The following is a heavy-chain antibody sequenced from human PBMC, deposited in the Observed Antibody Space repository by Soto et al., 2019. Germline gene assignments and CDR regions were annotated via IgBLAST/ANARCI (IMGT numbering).Heavy chain of an antibody. J-gene: IGHJ4*02. CDR1: GFTFSNCA. D-gene: IGHD5-12*01. Sequence: EVQLLESGGGLVQPGGSLRLSCSASGFTFSNCAMSWVRQAPGKGLEWVSTISGRGGSTYYADSVKGRLTISRDNSKNTLFLQMNSLRAEDTAVYYCAKRFYREEDGYKFFDSWGQGTLVTVSS. CDR2: ISGRGGST. CDR3: AKRFYREEDGYKFFDS. V-gene: IGHV3-23*01.